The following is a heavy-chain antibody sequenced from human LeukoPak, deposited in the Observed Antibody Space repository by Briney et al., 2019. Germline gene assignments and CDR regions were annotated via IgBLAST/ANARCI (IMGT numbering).Heavy chain of an antibody. J-gene: IGHJ4*02. CDR1: GGSISSYY. CDR2: IYYSGST. CDR3: ARHGDTAGAVTPFDS. Sequence: SETLSLTCTVSGGSISSYYWSWIRQPPGKGLEWIGYIYYSGSTKYKPSLKSRVTISVDTSKNQFSLKLSSVTAADTAVYYCARHGDTAGAVTPFDSWGQGTLVTVSS. V-gene: IGHV4-59*01. D-gene: IGHD6-13*01.